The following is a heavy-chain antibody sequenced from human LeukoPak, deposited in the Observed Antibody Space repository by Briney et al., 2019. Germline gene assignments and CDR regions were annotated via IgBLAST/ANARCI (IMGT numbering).Heavy chain of an antibody. CDR2: IYYRGTT. Sequence: PSETLSLTCTVSGDSISTYYWSWIRQSPGKGLEWIAYIYYRGTTNYNPSLKSRVTISADTSKTQFSLILSSVTAADTAVYYCVSSSPRYCTGGTCYSSRGFDYWGQGTLVTVSS. CDR1: GDSISTYY. D-gene: IGHD2-15*01. CDR3: VSSSPRYCTGGTCYSSRGFDY. V-gene: IGHV4-59*01. J-gene: IGHJ4*02.